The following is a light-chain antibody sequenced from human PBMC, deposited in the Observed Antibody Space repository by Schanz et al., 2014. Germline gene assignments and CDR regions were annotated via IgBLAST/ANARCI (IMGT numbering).Light chain of an antibody. CDR2: KAS. CDR3: QQYNSYSLT. Sequence: DIQMTQSPSTLSASVGDRVTITCRARQGIGSWLAWYQQRPGKAPKLLIYKASSLESGVPSRFSGSGSGTEFTLTISGLQPDDFATYYCQQYNSYSLTFGGGTKVEIK. J-gene: IGKJ4*01. V-gene: IGKV1-5*03. CDR1: QGIGSW.